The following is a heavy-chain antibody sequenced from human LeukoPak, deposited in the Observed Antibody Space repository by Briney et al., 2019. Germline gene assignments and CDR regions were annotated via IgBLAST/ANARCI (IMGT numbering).Heavy chain of an antibody. CDR3: ARAYSGSYYEPSPFDY. V-gene: IGHV4-61*02. D-gene: IGHD1-26*01. J-gene: IGHJ4*02. CDR1: GGSISSGSYH. Sequence: SSETLSLTCTVSGGSISSGSYHWSWIRQPAGKGLEWIGRIYTSGSTNYNPSLKSRVTISVDTSKNQFSLKLSSVTAADTAVYYCARAYSGSYYEPSPFDYWGQGTLVTVSS. CDR2: IYTSGST.